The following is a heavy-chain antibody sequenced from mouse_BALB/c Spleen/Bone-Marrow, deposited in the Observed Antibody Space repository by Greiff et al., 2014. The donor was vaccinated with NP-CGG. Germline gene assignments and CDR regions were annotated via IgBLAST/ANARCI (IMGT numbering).Heavy chain of an antibody. V-gene: IGHV14-3*02. D-gene: IGHD2-3*01. J-gene: IGHJ4*01. CDR1: GFNIKDTY. CDR2: IDPANGNT. Sequence: EVKLVESGAELVKPGASVKLSCTASGFNIKDTYMHWVKQRPGQGLEWIGRIDPANGNTKYDPKFQGKATITADTSSNTAYLQLSSLTSEDTAVYYCARWLLPYGLDYWGQGTSVTVSS. CDR3: ARWLLPYGLDY.